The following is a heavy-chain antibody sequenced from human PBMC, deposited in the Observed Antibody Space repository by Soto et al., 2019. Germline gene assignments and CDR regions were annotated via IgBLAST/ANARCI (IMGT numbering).Heavy chain of an antibody. CDR1: GFSLTTSGVG. D-gene: IGHD3-3*01. J-gene: IGHJ4*02. V-gene: IGHV2-5*02. CDR2: AYWDDDK. CDR3: AHRVLRTVFGLVTTTAIYFDF. Sequence: QITLNESGPTVVRPTETLTLTCRFSGFSLTTSGVGVGWIRQSPGKAPEWLALAYWDDDKRDSASLKSRLTITTDTSKNQVVLTVSDLDPTDTATYYCAHRVLRTVFGLVTTTAIYFDFWCQVTPVAVSS.